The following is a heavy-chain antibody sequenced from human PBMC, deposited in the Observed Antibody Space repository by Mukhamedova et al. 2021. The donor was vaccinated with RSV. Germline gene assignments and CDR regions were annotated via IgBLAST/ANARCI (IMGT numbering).Heavy chain of an antibody. CDR2: IGSSGSSR. V-gene: IGHV3-48*03. J-gene: IGHJ3*02. Sequence: SYIGSSGSSRYYAGSVKCRFTISRDNAKNSLYLEMNSLRAEDTATYYCVRGGHCSSTVCYNLNAFDIWGQGTIVTVSS. CDR3: VRGGHCSSTVCYNLNAFDI. D-gene: IGHD2-2*02.